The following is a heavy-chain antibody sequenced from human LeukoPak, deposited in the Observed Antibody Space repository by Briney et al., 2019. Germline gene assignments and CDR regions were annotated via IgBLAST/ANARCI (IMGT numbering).Heavy chain of an antibody. D-gene: IGHD3-22*01. Sequence: GGSLRLSCAASGFTFSDYYVSWIRQAPGKGLEWVSYISSSGSTIYYADSVKGRFTISRDNAKNSLYLQMNSLRAEDTAVYYCAREDYYDSGSNDYWGQGTLVTVSS. CDR2: ISSSGSTI. CDR3: AREDYYDSGSNDY. V-gene: IGHV3-11*01. CDR1: GFTFSDYY. J-gene: IGHJ4*02.